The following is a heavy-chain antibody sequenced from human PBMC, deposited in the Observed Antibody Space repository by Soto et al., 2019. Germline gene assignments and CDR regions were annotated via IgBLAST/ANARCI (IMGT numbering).Heavy chain of an antibody. CDR1: GYTFTGYY. D-gene: IGHD6-13*01. J-gene: IGHJ6*03. Sequence: ASVKVSCKASGYTFTGYYMHWVRQAPGQGLEWMGWINPNSGGTNYAQKFQGWVTMTRDTSISTAYMELSRLRSDDTAVYYCARRGSSWLYYYYYYMDVWGKGTTVTVSS. CDR2: INPNSGGT. V-gene: IGHV1-2*04. CDR3: ARRGSSWLYYYYYYMDV.